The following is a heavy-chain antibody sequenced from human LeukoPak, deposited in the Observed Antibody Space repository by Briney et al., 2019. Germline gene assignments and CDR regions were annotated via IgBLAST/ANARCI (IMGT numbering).Heavy chain of an antibody. Sequence: SVKVSCKASGGTFSSYAISWVRPAPGQGLEWMGRIIPIFGIANYAQKFQGRVTITADKSTSTAYMELSSLRSEGTAVYYCARAPDTDYFDYWGQGTLVTVSS. CDR1: GGTFSSYA. V-gene: IGHV1-69*04. CDR2: IIPIFGIA. CDR3: ARAPDTDYFDY. J-gene: IGHJ4*02.